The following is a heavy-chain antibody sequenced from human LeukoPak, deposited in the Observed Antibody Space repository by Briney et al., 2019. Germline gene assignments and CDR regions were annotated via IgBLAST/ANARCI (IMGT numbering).Heavy chain of an antibody. CDR3: AKDISDGVRLWVVAFDI. D-gene: IGHD3-10*01. CDR2: IRWNSGSI. Sequence: GGSLRLSCAASGFTFDDYAMHWVRQAPGKGLEWVSGIRWNSGSIGYADSVKGRFTISRDNAKNSLYLQMNSLRCEDTALYYCAKDISDGVRLWVVAFDIWGQGTMVTVSS. J-gene: IGHJ3*02. V-gene: IGHV3-9*01. CDR1: GFTFDDYA.